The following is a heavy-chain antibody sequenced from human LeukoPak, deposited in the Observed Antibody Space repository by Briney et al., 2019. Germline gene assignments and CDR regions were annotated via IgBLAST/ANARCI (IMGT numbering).Heavy chain of an antibody. V-gene: IGHV5-10-1*04. CDR2: IDLSDSYT. CDR1: GYSFTCYC. J-gene: IGHJ4*02. CDR3: ARGSSGSDQPDC. Sequence: GESLNISCKGSGYSFTCYCISWVRQMRGKGMEWMGMIDLSDSYTNNSPSFQVQVPFSADKAISTAYLQLSSMKATDTDMYVCARGSSGSDQPDCWGQGTLVTVSS. D-gene: IGHD1-26*01.